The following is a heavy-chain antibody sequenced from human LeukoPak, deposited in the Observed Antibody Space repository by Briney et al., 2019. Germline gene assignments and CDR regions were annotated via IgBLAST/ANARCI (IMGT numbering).Heavy chain of an antibody. CDR2: ISSSDGRT. CDR3: SKAVVVVAAPDY. CDR1: GFTFWSYP. D-gene: IGHD2-15*01. J-gene: IGHJ4*02. Sequence: GGSLRLPCAASGFTFWSYPMIWARQATGRALEWVSAISSSDGRTYYADSVKGRFTISRDNSKNTLYLQMNSLRAEDTAVYYCSKAVVVVAAPDYWGQGTLVTVSS. V-gene: IGHV3-23*01.